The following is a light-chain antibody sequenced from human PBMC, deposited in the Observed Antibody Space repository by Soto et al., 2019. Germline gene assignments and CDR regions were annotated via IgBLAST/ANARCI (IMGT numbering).Light chain of an antibody. CDR1: QGISNY. Sequence: DIQMTQSPSSLSASVGDRVTITCRASQGISNYLAWYQQKPGKVPKLLIYAASTLQSGVPSRFSGSGSGTDFTLTISSLQPEDVAPYYCQKYNSAPTWTFGQGNKVEIK. J-gene: IGKJ1*01. CDR2: AAS. V-gene: IGKV1-27*01. CDR3: QKYNSAPTWT.